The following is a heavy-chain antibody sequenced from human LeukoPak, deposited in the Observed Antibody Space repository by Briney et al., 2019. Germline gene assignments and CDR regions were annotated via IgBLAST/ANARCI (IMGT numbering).Heavy chain of an antibody. CDR3: AKGGWLQFFDY. D-gene: IGHD5-24*01. Sequence: GGSLRLSCAASGFTFSSYAMSWVRQAPGKGLEWVSSISASGGSTYYADSVKGRFTISRDNSKNTLYLQMNSLRAEDTAVYYCAKGGWLQFFDYWGQGTLVTVSS. CDR1: GFTFSSYA. CDR2: ISASGGST. V-gene: IGHV3-23*01. J-gene: IGHJ4*02.